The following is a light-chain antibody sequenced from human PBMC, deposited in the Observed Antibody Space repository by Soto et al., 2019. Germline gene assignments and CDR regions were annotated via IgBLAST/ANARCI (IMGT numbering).Light chain of an antibody. J-gene: IGKJ4*01. Sequence: DIVLTQSPVTLSLSPGERATISCRASQSVTTFLAWYQQKPGQAPRLLIYDASKRATGIPARFSGSGSGTDLTLTISSLQPEDFAVYYCQQRTNWPLTFGGGTKVEIK. CDR3: QQRTNWPLT. CDR1: QSVTTF. CDR2: DAS. V-gene: IGKV3-11*01.